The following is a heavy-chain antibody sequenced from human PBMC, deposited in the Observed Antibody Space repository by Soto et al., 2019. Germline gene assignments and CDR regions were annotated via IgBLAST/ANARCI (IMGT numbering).Heavy chain of an antibody. V-gene: IGHV2-5*02. CDR1: GFSLITRGVG. Sequence: QITLKESGPTLVKPTQTLTLTCTFSGFSLITRGVGVGWIRQPTGKALEWLALIYWDDDKRYSPSLKSRVTITKDTSKNQVVLTMTTMDPVDTATYYCARDSSGYYGFDYWVQGTLVTVSS. J-gene: IGHJ4*02. CDR3: ARDSSGYYGFDY. CDR2: IYWDDDK. D-gene: IGHD6-19*01.